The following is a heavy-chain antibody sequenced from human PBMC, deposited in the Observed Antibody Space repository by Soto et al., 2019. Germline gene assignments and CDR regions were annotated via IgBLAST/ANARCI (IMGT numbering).Heavy chain of an antibody. D-gene: IGHD5-18*01. CDR1: GGSISSGGYY. V-gene: IGHV4-39*01. CDR3: ARSAIATHWFFDL. Sequence: VSGGSISSGGYYWGWIRQAPGKGLEWLATIYYTGYTYHNPSLKSHVTISVDTSKDQFSLELTSVTAADTALYYCARSAIATHWFFDLWGRGTLVTVSS. J-gene: IGHJ2*01. CDR2: IYYTGYT.